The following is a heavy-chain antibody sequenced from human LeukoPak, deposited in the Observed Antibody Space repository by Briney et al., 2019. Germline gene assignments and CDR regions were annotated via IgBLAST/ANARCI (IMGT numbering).Heavy chain of an antibody. Sequence: GGSLRLSCAASGFTFSTYWMHWVRQAPGEGLVWVSRINHDGSTTAYADSVKGRFTISRDNAKNTLYLQMNSLRAEDTAVYYCAKPPNDWGMDYWGQGTLVTVSS. CDR3: AKPPNDWGMDY. J-gene: IGHJ4*02. D-gene: IGHD1-1*01. V-gene: IGHV3-74*01. CDR1: GFTFSTYW. CDR2: INHDGSTT.